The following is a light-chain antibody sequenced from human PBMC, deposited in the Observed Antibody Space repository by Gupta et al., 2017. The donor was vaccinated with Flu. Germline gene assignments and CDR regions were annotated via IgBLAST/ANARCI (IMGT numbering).Light chain of an antibody. CDR2: CAA. CDR1: QVISRC. Sequence: PSALSSSAGERAAITCRASQVISRCLAGYQQQKARDPTILIICAASLQSGVPSRWSSGGSGTNYIPTISSLQAEDYVALFYRQANGIPLTFGQGTRLEIK. J-gene: IGKJ5*01. CDR3: RQANGIPLT. V-gene: IGKV1-12*01.